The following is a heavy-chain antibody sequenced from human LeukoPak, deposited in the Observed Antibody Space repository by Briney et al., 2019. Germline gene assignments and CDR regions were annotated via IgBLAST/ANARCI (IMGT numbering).Heavy chain of an antibody. CDR3: ASPAPGYSSSWYYFDY. D-gene: IGHD6-13*01. CDR1: GFTASTLY. Sequence: GGSLRLSCVASGFTASTLYMHWVRQAPGKGLEWVSVIYSGGATYYADSVKGRFSISRDNSKNTLYLQMNSLRAEDTAVYYCASPAPGYSSSWYYFDYWGQGTLVTVSS. V-gene: IGHV3-66*01. J-gene: IGHJ4*02. CDR2: IYSGGAT.